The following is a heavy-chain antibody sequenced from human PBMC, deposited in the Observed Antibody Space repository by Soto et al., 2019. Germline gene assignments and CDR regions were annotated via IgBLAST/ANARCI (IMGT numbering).Heavy chain of an antibody. V-gene: IGHV3-23*01. J-gene: IGHJ4*02. D-gene: IGHD5-18*01. Sequence: PGGSLRLSCAASGFTFSSYAVSWVRQAPGKGLEWVSAISGSGGSTYYADSVKGRFTISRDNSKNTLYLQMNSLRAEDTAVYYCAKDRNYGYLFDYWGQGTLVTVSS. CDR1: GFTFSSYA. CDR3: AKDRNYGYLFDY. CDR2: ISGSGGST.